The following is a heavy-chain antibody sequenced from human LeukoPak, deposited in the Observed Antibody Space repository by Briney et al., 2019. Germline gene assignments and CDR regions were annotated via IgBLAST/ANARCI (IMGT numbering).Heavy chain of an antibody. CDR3: ARDRAAAGTVLDP. CDR1: GGSISSYY. CDR2: IYTSGST. D-gene: IGHD6-13*01. V-gene: IGHV4-4*07. J-gene: IGHJ5*02. Sequence: PSETLSLTCTVSGGSISSYYWSWIRQPAGKELEWIGLIYTSGSTNYNPSLKSRVTMSVATSKKQFSLKLSSVTAADTAVYYCARDRAAAGTVLDPWGQGTLVTVSS.